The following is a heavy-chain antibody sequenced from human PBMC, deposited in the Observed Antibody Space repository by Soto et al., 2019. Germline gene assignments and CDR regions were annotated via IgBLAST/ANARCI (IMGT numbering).Heavy chain of an antibody. J-gene: IGHJ4*02. D-gene: IGHD3-10*02. CDR3: VREYYVSGVL. CDR2: ISDGGRNT. V-gene: IGHV3-23*01. CDR1: GFTFGSYT. Sequence: GSLRLSCEASGFTFGSYTMSWVRQAPGKGLQWVSYISDGGRNTYSADSVKGRFTISRDDLKGTLYLQMNSLRGEDSALYYCVREYYVSGVLWGQGTLVTVSS.